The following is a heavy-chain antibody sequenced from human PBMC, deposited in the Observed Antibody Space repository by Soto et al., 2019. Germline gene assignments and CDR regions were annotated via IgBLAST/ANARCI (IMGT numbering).Heavy chain of an antibody. V-gene: IGHV1-18*01. J-gene: IGHJ6*02. Sequence: QVQLVQSGAEVKKPGASVKVSCKASGHTFTSYGISWVRQAPGQGLEWMGWISAYNGATNYPQKLQGRVTMTTDTSTSTAYMELRSLRSDDTAVYCCARDRGAGPWGGMDVWGQGTTVTVSS. CDR2: ISAYNGAT. CDR3: ARDRGAGPWGGMDV. D-gene: IGHD3-16*01. CDR1: GHTFTSYG.